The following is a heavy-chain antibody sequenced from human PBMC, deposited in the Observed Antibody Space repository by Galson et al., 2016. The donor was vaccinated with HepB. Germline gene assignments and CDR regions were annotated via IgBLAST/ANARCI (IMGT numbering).Heavy chain of an antibody. D-gene: IGHD6-13*01. V-gene: IGHV3-7*01. CDR3: ARLSRPYGLDV. J-gene: IGHJ6*02. CDR1: GFTLSDYW. CDR2: INEDGNIK. Sequence: SLRLSCAASGFTLSDYWVTWVRQAPGKGLEWVANINEDGNIKLYVNSVKGRFTISRDNTRNSVYLEMNSLSGDDTAVYYCARLSRPYGLDVWGHGTTVTVSS.